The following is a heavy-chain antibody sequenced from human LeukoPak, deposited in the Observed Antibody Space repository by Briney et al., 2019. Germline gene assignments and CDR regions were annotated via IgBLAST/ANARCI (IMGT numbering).Heavy chain of an antibody. CDR1: GYTFTAYY. Sequence: GASVKVSCRASGYTFTAYYIHWVRQAPGQGLEWMGWMSPHSGGTHYAQKFQGRVTMTRDTSISTAYMELTRLTSDDTAVYYYASGPDSLGYWGQGTLVTVSS. CDR2: MSPHSGGT. J-gene: IGHJ4*02. V-gene: IGHV1-2*02. CDR3: ASGPDSLGY. D-gene: IGHD2-21*01.